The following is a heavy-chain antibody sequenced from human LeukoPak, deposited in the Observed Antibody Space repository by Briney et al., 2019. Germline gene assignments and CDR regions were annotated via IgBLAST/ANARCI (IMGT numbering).Heavy chain of an antibody. D-gene: IGHD5-12*01. Sequence: GGSLRLSCAASGFTFSSYAMSWVRQAPGKGLEWVSAISGSGGSTYYADSVKGRLTISRDNAKNSLSLQMNSLRAEDTAVYYCATYSGYDRIFDHWGQGALVIVSS. V-gene: IGHV3-23*01. CDR2: ISGSGGST. J-gene: IGHJ4*02. CDR1: GFTFSSYA. CDR3: ATYSGYDRIFDH.